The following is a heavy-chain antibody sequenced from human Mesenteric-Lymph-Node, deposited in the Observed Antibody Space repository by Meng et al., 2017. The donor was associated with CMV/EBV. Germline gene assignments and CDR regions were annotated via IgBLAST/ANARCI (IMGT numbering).Heavy chain of an antibody. CDR1: GFTFTNFA. CDR2: ISSSSSYI. V-gene: IGHV3-21*01. D-gene: IGHD3-10*01. CDR3: ARVVIGEVDYYFDY. J-gene: IGHJ4*02. Sequence: GESLKISCEASGFTFTNFAMAWVRQAPGKGLEWVSSISSSSSYIYYADSVKGRFTISRDNAKNSLYLQMNSLRAEDTAVYYCARVVIGEVDYYFDYWGQGTLVTVSS.